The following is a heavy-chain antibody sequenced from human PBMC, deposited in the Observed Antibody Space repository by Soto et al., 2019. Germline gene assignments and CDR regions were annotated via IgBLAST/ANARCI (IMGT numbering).Heavy chain of an antibody. CDR1: GGSIISHF. CDR2: IYYSVST. D-gene: IGHD1-26*01. CDR3: ARRYGGNLDY. Sequence: SLTLSLPCTVFGGSIISHFWRWIRQPPGKGLEWVGYIYYSVSTNYNPSLKSRVTISVDTSKNQFSLKLSSVIVADTSVYYCARRYGGNLDYWGQGTLVTVSS. J-gene: IGHJ4*02. V-gene: IGHV4-59*11.